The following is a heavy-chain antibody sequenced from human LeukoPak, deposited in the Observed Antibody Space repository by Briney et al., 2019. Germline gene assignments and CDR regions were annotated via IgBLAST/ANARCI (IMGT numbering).Heavy chain of an antibody. CDR3: AREHSPTYYDFCSGYFSMDAFDI. V-gene: IGHV4-38-2*02. CDR2: IYHSGST. CDR1: GYSISSGYY. J-gene: IGHJ3*02. Sequence: SETLSLTFTVSGYSISSGYYWGWIRQPPGKGLEWIGSIYHSGSTYYNPSLKSRVTISVDTSKNQFSLKLSSVTAADTAVYYCAREHSPTYYDFCSGYFSMDAFDIWGQGTMVTVSS. D-gene: IGHD3-3*01.